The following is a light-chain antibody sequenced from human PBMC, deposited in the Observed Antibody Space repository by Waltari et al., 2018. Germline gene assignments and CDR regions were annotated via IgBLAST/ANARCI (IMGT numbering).Light chain of an antibody. V-gene: IGLV1-51*01. CDR1: DSDIGNNY. CDR3: ATWTGSVDVEVM. Sequence: QSLLTQPPSVSAAQGQTDTISCSGSDSDIGNNYVSWYQQLSGAAPKLLIYDGSNRPSGVPDRFSGARSDTSAARVMTGLQTGDEADYYCATWTGSVDVEVMFGGGTKLNVL. J-gene: IGLJ3*02. CDR2: DGS.